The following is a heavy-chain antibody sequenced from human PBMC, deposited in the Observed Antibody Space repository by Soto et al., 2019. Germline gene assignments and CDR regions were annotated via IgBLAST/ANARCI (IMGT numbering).Heavy chain of an antibody. D-gene: IGHD3-3*01. CDR1: GFTFSSYT. CDR3: AKDALRFLEWLLYPDYYYGMDV. Sequence: PGGSLRLSCAASGFTFSSYTMMWVRQAPGRGLEWVSGISGTGDNTYYADSVKGRFTISRDNSKNTLYLQMNTLRAEDTAVYYCAKDALRFLEWLLYPDYYYGMDVWGQGTTVTVSS. CDR2: ISGTGDNT. V-gene: IGHV3-23*01. J-gene: IGHJ6*02.